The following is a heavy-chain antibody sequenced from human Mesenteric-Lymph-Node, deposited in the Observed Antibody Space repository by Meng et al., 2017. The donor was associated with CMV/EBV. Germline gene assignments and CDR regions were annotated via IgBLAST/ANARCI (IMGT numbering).Heavy chain of an antibody. V-gene: IGHV4-34*01. J-gene: IGHJ5*02. CDR3: ARGYSVTPYNWFDP. CDR2: INRSRST. CDR1: GGSFSGYY. D-gene: IGHD6-13*01. Sequence: SETLSLTCAVYGGSFSGYYWTWIRQPPGKGLEWIGEINRSRSTNYNPSLKSRVTISVDTSKNQFSLKLSSVTAADTAVYYCARGYSVTPYNWFDPWGQGTLVTVSS.